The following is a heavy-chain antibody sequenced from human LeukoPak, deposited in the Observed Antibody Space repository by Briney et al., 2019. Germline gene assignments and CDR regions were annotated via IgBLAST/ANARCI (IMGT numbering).Heavy chain of an antibody. CDR3: GRDFRDSLDY. CDR1: GYTFSSYD. V-gene: IGHV1-18*01. J-gene: IGHJ4*02. CDR2: ITPYNGNT. Sequence: ASVKVSSMASGYTFSSYDITWVRQAPGQGLEWMGWITPYNGNTDYVQKVQGRVTMIADTSTSTAYMELRSLISDDTAVYYCGRDFRDSLDYWGQGTLVTVSS.